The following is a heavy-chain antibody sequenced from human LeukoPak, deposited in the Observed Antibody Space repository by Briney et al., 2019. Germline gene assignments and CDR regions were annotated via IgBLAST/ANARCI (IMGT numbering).Heavy chain of an antibody. CDR3: ARGGIVGATTDDAFDI. J-gene: IGHJ3*02. CDR1: GGSISSYY. V-gene: IGHV4-59*01. Sequence: SETLSLTCTVSGGSISSYYWSWIRQPPGKGLEWIGYIYYSGSTNYNPSLKSRVTISVDTSKNQLSLKLSSVTAADTAVYYCARGGIVGATTDDAFDIWGQGTMVTVSS. CDR2: IYYSGST. D-gene: IGHD1-26*01.